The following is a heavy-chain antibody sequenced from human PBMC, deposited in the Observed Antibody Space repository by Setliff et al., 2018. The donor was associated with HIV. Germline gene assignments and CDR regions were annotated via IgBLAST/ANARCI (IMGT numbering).Heavy chain of an antibody. CDR3: ARDDGGYNYEEAFDL. Sequence: AGGSLRLSCVASRFTFNDYWMSWVRQAPGKGLEWVANIDRDGSETNYVDSVKGRFTIFRDNAKSSMYLQMNSLRAEDTAIYYCARDDGGYNYEEAFDLWGQGTMVTVSS. CDR2: IDRDGSET. CDR1: RFTFNDYW. V-gene: IGHV3-7*01. D-gene: IGHD3-16*01. J-gene: IGHJ3*01.